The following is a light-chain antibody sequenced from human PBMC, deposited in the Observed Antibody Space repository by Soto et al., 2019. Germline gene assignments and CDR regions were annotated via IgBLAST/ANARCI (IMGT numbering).Light chain of an antibody. CDR2: GAS. V-gene: IGKV3-15*01. CDR1: QSVSSY. J-gene: IGKJ1*01. CDR3: QQYGNWPRT. Sequence: EILFTQSPSTLSLSPGERVTLTCRASQSVSSYLACYQQKPGKSPKLLIYGASARETGIPARFSGSGSGTDFTLTISSLQPEDVETYYCQQYGNWPRTFGQGTKVDIK.